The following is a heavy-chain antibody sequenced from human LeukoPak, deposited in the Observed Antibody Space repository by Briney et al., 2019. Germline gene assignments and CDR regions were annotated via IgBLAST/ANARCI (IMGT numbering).Heavy chain of an antibody. J-gene: IGHJ4*02. Sequence: GGSLRLSCAASGFTFSSYGMHWVRQAPGKGLEWVAFIRYDGSNKYYADSVKGRFTISRDNSKNTLYLQMNSLKAEDTAVYYCAKVMVVVIKPFNYWGQGTLVTV. CDR2: IRYDGSNK. D-gene: IGHD3-22*01. V-gene: IGHV3-30*02. CDR3: AKVMVVVIKPFNY. CDR1: GFTFSSYG.